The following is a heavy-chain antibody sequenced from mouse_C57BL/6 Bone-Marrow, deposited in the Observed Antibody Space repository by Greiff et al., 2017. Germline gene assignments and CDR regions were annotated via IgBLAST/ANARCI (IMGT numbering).Heavy chain of an antibody. Sequence: EVMLVESGGGLVKPGGSLKLSCAASGFTFSSYAMSWVRQTPEKRLEWVATISDGGSYTYYPDNVKGRFTISRDNAKNNLYLQMSHLKSEDTAMYYCARGSLTGRYFDYWGQGTTLTGSS. V-gene: IGHV5-4*03. CDR2: ISDGGSYT. CDR3: ARGSLTGRYFDY. D-gene: IGHD4-1*01. CDR1: GFTFSSYA. J-gene: IGHJ2*01.